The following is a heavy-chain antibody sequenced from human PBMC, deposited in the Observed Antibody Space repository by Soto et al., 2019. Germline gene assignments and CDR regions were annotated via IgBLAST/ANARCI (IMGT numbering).Heavy chain of an antibody. CDR2: ISRNNNYI. J-gene: IGHJ4*02. CDR3: ARDVKNFDF. Sequence: EVQLVESGGGLVKPGESLKLSCVGSGFSFSDYSMNWVRQPPGKDLEWVSSISRNNNYIYYADSVKGRFSISRDNAQNSLFLQMDSLRAEDTAVYYCARDVKNFDFWGQGTLVRVSS. CDR1: GFSFSDYS. V-gene: IGHV3-21*06.